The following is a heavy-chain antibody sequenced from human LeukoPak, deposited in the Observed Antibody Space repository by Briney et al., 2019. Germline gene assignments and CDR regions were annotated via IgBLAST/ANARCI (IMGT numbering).Heavy chain of an antibody. D-gene: IGHD3-22*01. CDR1: GFTFSSYA. CDR2: ISGSGGST. CDR3: AKAPGIVVVLSWFDP. J-gene: IGHJ5*02. Sequence: GGSLRLSRAASGFTFSSYAMSWVRQAPGKGLEWVSAISGSGGSTYYADSVKGRFTISRDNSKNTLYLQMNSLRAEDTAVYYCAKAPGIVVVLSWFDPWGQGTLVTVSS. V-gene: IGHV3-23*01.